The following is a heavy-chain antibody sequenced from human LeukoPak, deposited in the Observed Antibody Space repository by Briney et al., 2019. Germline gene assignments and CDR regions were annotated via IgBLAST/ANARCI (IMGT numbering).Heavy chain of an antibody. CDR1: GFTFSNAW. D-gene: IGHD6-13*01. Sequence: PGGSLRLSCAASGFTFSNAWMSWVRQAPGKGLEWVGRIKSKTDGGTTDYAAPVKGRFTISRDDSKNTLYLQMNSLKTEDTAVYYCTTDGGGSSWSLYYYYMDVWGKGTTVTVSS. V-gene: IGHV3-15*01. CDR2: IKSKTDGGTT. CDR3: TTDGGGSSWSLYYYYMDV. J-gene: IGHJ6*03.